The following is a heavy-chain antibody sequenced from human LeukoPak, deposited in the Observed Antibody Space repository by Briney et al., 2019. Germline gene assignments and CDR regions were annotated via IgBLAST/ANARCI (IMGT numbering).Heavy chain of an antibody. CDR2: IYYSGST. V-gene: IGHV4-59*01. CDR1: GGSISSYY. Sequence: SETLSLTCTVSGGSISSYYWSWIRQPPGKGLEWIGYIYYSGSTNYNPSLKSRVTISVDTSKNQFSLKLSSVTAADTAVYYCARSYDLWSGYDFDYWGKGTLVTVSS. D-gene: IGHD3-3*01. J-gene: IGHJ4*02. CDR3: ARSYDLWSGYDFDY.